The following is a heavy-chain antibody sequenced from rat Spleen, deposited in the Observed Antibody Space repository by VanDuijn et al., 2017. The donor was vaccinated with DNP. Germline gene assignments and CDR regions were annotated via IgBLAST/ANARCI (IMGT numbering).Heavy chain of an antibody. CDR1: GYSITRNYR. J-gene: IGHJ2*01. D-gene: IGHD1-4*01. CDR2: INSADST. V-gene: IGHV3-3*01. Sequence: EVQLQESGPGLVESSQSLSLTCSVTGYSITRNYRWNWIRKFPGNKLEWMGYINSADSTYYNPSLKRRISITRDTSKNQFLLQVNSVTSEDTATYYCASGPNGYNCFDNWGQGVMVTVSS. CDR3: ASGPNGYNCFDN.